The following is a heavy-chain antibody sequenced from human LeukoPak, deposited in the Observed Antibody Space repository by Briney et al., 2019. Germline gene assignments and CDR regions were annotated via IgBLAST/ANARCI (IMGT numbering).Heavy chain of an antibody. D-gene: IGHD5-18*01. J-gene: IGHJ4*02. Sequence: GGSLRLSCAASGFTLSNYWMSWVRQAPGKGLEWVANMNQDGSEEYYVDSVEGRFTISRDNAKNSLYLQMNSLRAEDTAVYYCARGWIQLWPFDYWGQGTLVTVSS. V-gene: IGHV3-7*03. CDR1: GFTLSNYW. CDR3: ARGWIQLWPFDY. CDR2: MNQDGSEE.